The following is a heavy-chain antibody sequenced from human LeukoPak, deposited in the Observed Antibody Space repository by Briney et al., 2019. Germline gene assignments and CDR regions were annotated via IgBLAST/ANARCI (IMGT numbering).Heavy chain of an antibody. CDR2: IYYSGST. Sequence: SETLSLTCTVSGGSISSGGYYWSWLRQHPGKGLEWIGYIYYSGSTYYNPSLKSRVTISVDTSKNQFSLKLSSVTAADTAVYYCARSTSATYYYDSGWDYWGQGTLVTVSS. CDR3: ARSTSATYYYDSGWDY. D-gene: IGHD3-22*01. V-gene: IGHV4-31*03. CDR1: GGSISSGGYY. J-gene: IGHJ4*02.